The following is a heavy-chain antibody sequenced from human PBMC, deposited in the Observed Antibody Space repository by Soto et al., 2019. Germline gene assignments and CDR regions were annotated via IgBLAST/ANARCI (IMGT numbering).Heavy chain of an antibody. V-gene: IGHV3-33*06. Sequence: GGSLRLSCAASGFTFSSYGMHWVRQAPGKGLEWVAVIWYDGSNKYYADSVKGRFTISRDNSKNTLYLQMNSLRAEDTAVYYCAKRRGLGYYYYGMDVWGQGTTVTVSS. CDR2: IWYDGSNK. CDR1: GFTFSSYG. CDR3: AKRRGLGYYYYGMDV. J-gene: IGHJ6*02. D-gene: IGHD3-16*01.